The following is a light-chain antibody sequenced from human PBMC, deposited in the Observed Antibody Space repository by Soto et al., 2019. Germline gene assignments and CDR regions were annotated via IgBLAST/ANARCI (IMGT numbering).Light chain of an antibody. J-gene: IGKJ2*01. CDR1: QTVLYNSNNKNH. CDR3: QQYYSIPFT. V-gene: IGKV4-1*01. Sequence: DFVMTQAPDSLAVSLGERATINRKSSQTVLYNSNNKNHLGWFQQKPGHPPKLLIYGASTRASGVPDRFSGSGSGTDFTLTISSLQAEDVAVYYCQQYYSIPFTFGQGTKLEIK. CDR2: GAS.